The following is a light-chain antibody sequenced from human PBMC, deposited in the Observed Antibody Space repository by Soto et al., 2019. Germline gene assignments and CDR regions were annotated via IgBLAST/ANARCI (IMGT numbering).Light chain of an antibody. Sequence: IVMTQSPDSLAVSLGERATINCKSSQSVFYSSNNKNYLAWYRQKPRQPPKLLIYWASIRESGVPDRISGSGSGTDFTLTISSLQAEDVAVYYCQQYYSTPPYTFGQGTKLEIK. J-gene: IGKJ2*01. V-gene: IGKV4-1*01. CDR2: WAS. CDR1: QSVFYSSNNKNY. CDR3: QQYYSTPPYT.